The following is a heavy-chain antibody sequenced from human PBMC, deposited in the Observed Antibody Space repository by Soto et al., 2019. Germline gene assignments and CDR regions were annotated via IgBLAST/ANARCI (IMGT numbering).Heavy chain of an antibody. CDR3: AKDGGVSSWKYCSGGSCYYYYMDV. CDR1: GFTFSSYV. J-gene: IGHJ6*03. Sequence: GGSLRLSCAASGFTFSSYVMSWVRQAPGKGLEWVSAISGSGGTTYYADSVKGRFSISRDNSKNTVYLQMSSLRAEDTAVYYCAKDGGVSSWKYCSGGSCYYYYMDVWGKGTTVTVLL. CDR2: ISGSGGTT. V-gene: IGHV3-23*01. D-gene: IGHD2-15*01.